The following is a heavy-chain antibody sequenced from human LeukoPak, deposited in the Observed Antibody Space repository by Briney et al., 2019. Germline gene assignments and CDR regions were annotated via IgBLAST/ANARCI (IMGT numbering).Heavy chain of an antibody. CDR1: GGTFSSYA. D-gene: IGHD1-1*01. CDR2: IIPIFGTA. V-gene: IGHV1-69*06. J-gene: IGHJ4*02. CDR3: ATVAALLERRFDFDY. Sequence: SVKVSCKASGGTFSSYAISWVRQAPGQGLEWMGGIIPIFGTANYAQKFQGSVTITADKSTSTAYMELSSLRSEDTAVYYCATVAALLERRFDFDYWGQGTLVTVSS.